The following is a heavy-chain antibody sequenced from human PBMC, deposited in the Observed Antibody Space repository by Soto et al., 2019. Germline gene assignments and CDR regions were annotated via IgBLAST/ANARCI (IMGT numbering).Heavy chain of an antibody. CDR2: ISGGTT. CDR3: ATRDRVTSGSSHFYGTDV. J-gene: IGHJ6*02. CDR1: GPPFTGDV. V-gene: IGHV3-23*01. D-gene: IGHD1-26*01. Sequence: EVQLLESGGGLVQPGGSLSLSCVAPGPPFTGDVLTWVAKAPGRGLEWVSGISGGTTYYAASVQGRFTTSRDNLKNTLFLQMNSLRAEDTAVYRCATRDRVTSGSSHFYGTDVWGQGTTVTVSS.